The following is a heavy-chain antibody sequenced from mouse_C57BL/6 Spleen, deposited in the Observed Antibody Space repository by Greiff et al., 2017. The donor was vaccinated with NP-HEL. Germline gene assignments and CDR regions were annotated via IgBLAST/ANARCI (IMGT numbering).Heavy chain of an antibody. V-gene: IGHV1-64*01. CDR2: IHPNSGST. J-gene: IGHJ3*01. D-gene: IGHD2-4*01. CDR1: GYTFTSYW. CDR3: AFYYDYDWFAY. Sequence: QVQLQQPGAELVKPGASVKLSCKASGYTFTSYWMHWVKQRPGQGLEWIGMIHPNSGSTNYNEKFKSKATLTVDKSSSTAYMQLSSLTSEDSAVYYCAFYYDYDWFAYWGQGTLVTVSA.